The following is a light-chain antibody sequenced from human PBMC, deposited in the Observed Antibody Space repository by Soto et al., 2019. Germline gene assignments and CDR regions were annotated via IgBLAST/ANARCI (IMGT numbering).Light chain of an antibody. Sequence: EIVRTQAPFPLSVFPGERATTSWRASQSVSSNLAWYQQKPGQAPTLLIYGASTRAAGIPARFSGSGSGTEFTLTIRSLQSEDFAVYYCQQYNNWPPLTFGQGTKVEIK. CDR2: GAS. CDR3: QQYNNWPPLT. J-gene: IGKJ1*01. CDR1: QSVSSN. V-gene: IGKV3-15*01.